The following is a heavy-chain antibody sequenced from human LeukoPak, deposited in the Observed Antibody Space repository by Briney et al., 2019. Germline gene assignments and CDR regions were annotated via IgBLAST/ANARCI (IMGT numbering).Heavy chain of an antibody. J-gene: IGHJ4*02. CDR2: TSSSDAGT. CDR1: GFPFSSYA. Sequence: GSLSLSFAASGFPFSSYAMSWVRPAPGKGLEWVSATSSSDAGTYYADSVRGRFTISRNNSKNTLYLQMNSLRAEDTAVYFCASYFNYDSWTFLGYFDSWGQGTLVTVSS. D-gene: IGHD3-3*01. CDR3: ASYFNYDSWTFLGYFDS. V-gene: IGHV3-23*01.